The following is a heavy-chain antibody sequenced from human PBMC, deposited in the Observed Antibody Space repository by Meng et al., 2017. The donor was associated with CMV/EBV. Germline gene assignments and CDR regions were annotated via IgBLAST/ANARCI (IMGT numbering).Heavy chain of an antibody. CDR2: IQVIGHT. CDR1: GASIKNYN. D-gene: IGHD3-16*01. Sequence: QVQIQETDPGLVRPSGTLSLTCIVLGASIKNYNWNWVRQPAGQGLEWIGLIQVIGHTVYNPSLKSRVTVSLDASKSQFSLTLNSVTAADTATYYCAGSRPGGGACDYWGQGILVTVSS. CDR3: AGSRPGGGACDY. V-gene: IGHV4-4*07. J-gene: IGHJ4*02.